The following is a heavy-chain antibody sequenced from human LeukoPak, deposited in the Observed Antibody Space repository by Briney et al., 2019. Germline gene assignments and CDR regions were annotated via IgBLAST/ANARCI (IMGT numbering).Heavy chain of an antibody. CDR3: ARDVMDAFDI. CDR1: GFTFSNSW. D-gene: IGHD3-16*01. V-gene: IGHV3-21*01. J-gene: IGHJ3*02. Sequence: GGSLRLSCAASGFTFSNSWMLWVRQAPGKGLEWVSSISSSSSYIYYADSVKGRFTISRDNAKNSLYLQMNSLRAEDTAVYYCARDVMDAFDIWGQGTMVTVSS. CDR2: ISSSSSYI.